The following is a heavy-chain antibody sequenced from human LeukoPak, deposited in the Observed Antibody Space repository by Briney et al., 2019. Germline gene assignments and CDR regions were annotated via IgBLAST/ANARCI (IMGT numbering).Heavy chain of an antibody. CDR3: AKDWSIVATIMDY. CDR1: GFTFSSYA. CDR2: ISGSGGST. D-gene: IGHD5-12*01. V-gene: IGHV3-23*01. J-gene: IGHJ4*02. Sequence: GGSLRPSCAASGFTFSSYAMSWVRQAPGKGLEWVSAISGSGGSTYYADSVKGRFTISRDNSKNTLYLQLNSLRAEDTAVYYCAKDWSIVATIMDYWGQGTLVTVSS.